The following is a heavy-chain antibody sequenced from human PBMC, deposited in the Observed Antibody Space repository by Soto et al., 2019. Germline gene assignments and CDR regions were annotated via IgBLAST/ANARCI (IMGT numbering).Heavy chain of an antibody. D-gene: IGHD2-8*01. V-gene: IGHV5-51*01. Sequence: GESLKISCKDSGYNFANYWIAWVRQMPGKGLEWMGIIYPGDSDTRYSPSFQGQVTISADKSISTAYLQWTSLKASDTAMYHCARLPIGPKNGWFDPWGQGTLVTVSS. CDR2: IYPGDSDT. J-gene: IGHJ5*02. CDR3: ARLPIGPKNGWFDP. CDR1: GYNFANYW.